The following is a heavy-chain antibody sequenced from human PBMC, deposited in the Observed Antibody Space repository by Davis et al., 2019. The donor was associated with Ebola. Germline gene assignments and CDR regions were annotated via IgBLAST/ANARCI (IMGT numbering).Heavy chain of an antibody. J-gene: IGHJ6*02. CDR3: AKGMYSSSTYYYGMDV. V-gene: IGHV3-30*18. Sequence: GGSLRLSCVASGFTFSSYGMHWVRQAPGKGLEWVAVISYDGSNKYYADSVKGRFTISRDNSKNTLYLQMNSLRAEDTAVYYCAKGMYSSSTYYYGMDVWGQGTTVTVSS. CDR2: ISYDGSNK. D-gene: IGHD6-6*01. CDR1: GFTFSSYG.